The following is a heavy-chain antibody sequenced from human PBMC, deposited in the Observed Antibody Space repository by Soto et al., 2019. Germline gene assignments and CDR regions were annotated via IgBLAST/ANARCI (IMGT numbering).Heavy chain of an antibody. CDR3: ARSSGYYLYYFDY. CDR2: ISSSSGYT. D-gene: IGHD3-22*01. V-gene: IGHV3-11*06. Sequence: GGSLSLSCAASGFTFSDYYMSWIRQAPGKGLEWVSYISSSSGYTNYADSVKGRFTISRDNAKNSLYLQMNSLRAEDTAVYYCARSSGYYLYYFDYWGQGTLVTVSS. CDR1: GFTFSDYY. J-gene: IGHJ4*02.